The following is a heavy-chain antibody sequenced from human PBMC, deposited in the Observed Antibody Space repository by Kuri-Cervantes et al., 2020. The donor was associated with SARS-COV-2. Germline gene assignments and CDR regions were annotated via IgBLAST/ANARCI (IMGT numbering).Heavy chain of an antibody. CDR2: IFSNDEK. CDR3: ARIGCSSTSCYLSV. CDR1: GFSLSTSGMC. V-gene: IGHV2-26*01. D-gene: IGHD2-2*01. J-gene: IGHJ6*04. Sequence: SGPTLVKPTQTLTLTCTFSGFSLSTSGMCVSWIRQPPGKALEWLAHIFSNDEKSYSTSLKSRLTISKDTSKSQVVLTMTNMDPVDTATYYCARIGCSSTSCYLSVWGKGTTVTISS.